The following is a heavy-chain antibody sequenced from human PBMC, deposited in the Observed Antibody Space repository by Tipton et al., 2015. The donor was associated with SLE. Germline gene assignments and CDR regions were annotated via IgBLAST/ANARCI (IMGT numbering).Heavy chain of an antibody. CDR2: INHSGST. V-gene: IGHV4-34*01. J-gene: IGHJ4*02. CDR1: GGSFSGYY. Sequence: LRLSCAVYGGSFSGYYWSWIRQPPGKGLEWFGEINHSGSTNYNPSLKSRVTISVDTSKNQFSLKLSSVTAADTAVYYCARQGVDSGRYDDYWGQGTLVTVSS. CDR3: ARQGVDSGRYDDY. D-gene: IGHD1-26*01.